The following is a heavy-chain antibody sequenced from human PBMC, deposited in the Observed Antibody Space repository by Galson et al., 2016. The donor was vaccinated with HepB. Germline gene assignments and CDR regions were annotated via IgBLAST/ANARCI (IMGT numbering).Heavy chain of an antibody. D-gene: IGHD2-21*01. V-gene: IGHV3-53*01. Sequence: SLRLSCAASGFTFSSYSMTWVRQAPGQGLEWVSDLHGDGTTYYTDSVQGRFAISRDDSKNTLYLQMNTLRAEDTAVYYCARDGTDCGGDCLDYWGQGTLVTVSS. J-gene: IGHJ4*02. CDR2: LHGDGTT. CDR3: ARDGTDCGGDCLDY. CDR1: GFTFSSYS.